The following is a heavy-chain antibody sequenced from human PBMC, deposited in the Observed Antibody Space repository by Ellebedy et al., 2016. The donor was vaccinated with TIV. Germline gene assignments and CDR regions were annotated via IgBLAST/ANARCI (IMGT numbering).Heavy chain of an antibody. CDR2: ISYSGST. V-gene: IGHV4-59*08. CDR1: GGPISSYY. D-gene: IGHD3-22*01. Sequence: MPSETLSLTCTVSGGPISSYYWSWIRQPPGKGLEWIGYISYSGSTNYNPSLQSRVTMSVDSSRNQFSLKLSPVTAADTAVFYCARTSYYDSSGYPLFDYWGQGTLVTVSS. CDR3: ARTSYYDSSGYPLFDY. J-gene: IGHJ4*02.